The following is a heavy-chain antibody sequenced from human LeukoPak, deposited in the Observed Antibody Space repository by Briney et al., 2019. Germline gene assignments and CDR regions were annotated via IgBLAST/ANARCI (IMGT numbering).Heavy chain of an antibody. J-gene: IGHJ4*02. Sequence: PGGSLRLSCAASGFTFSSYAMSWVRQAPGKGLEWVSSISGSGGNTISADSVKGRFTISRDNSKNTLSLQMNSLRAEDTAVYYCAKMQGYFDYWGQGSLVTVSS. CDR2: ISGSGGNT. V-gene: IGHV3-23*01. CDR1: GFTFSSYA. CDR3: AKMQGYFDY.